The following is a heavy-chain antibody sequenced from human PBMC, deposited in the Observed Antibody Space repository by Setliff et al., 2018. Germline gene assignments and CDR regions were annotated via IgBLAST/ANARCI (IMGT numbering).Heavy chain of an antibody. CDR1: GDSISSRSYQ. CDR2: IYYSGTA. V-gene: IGHV4-39*01. Sequence: KPSETLSLTCTVSGDSISSRSYQWGWIRQPPGKGLEWIGSIYYSGTAYYNPSLKSRVTISVDTSKNQFSLQLTSVTATDTAVYYCARHQFVGGYYGSVTYRHFDYWGQGTLVTVSS. J-gene: IGHJ4*02. D-gene: IGHD3-10*01. CDR3: ARHQFVGGYYGSVTYRHFDY.